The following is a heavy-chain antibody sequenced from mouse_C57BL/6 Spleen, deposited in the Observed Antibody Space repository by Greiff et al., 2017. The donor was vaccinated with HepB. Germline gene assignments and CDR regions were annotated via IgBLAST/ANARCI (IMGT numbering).Heavy chain of an antibody. J-gene: IGHJ1*03. D-gene: IGHD1-1*01. V-gene: IGHV1-26*01. CDR2: INPNNGGT. CDR3: ARGLITTVADWYFDV. CDR1: GYTFTDYY. Sequence: EVQLQQSGPELVKPGASVKISCKASGYTFTDYYMNWVKQSHGKSLEWIGDINPNNGGTSYNQKFKGKATLTVDKSSSTAYRELRSLTAEDSAVYYCARGLITTVADWYFDVWGTGTTVTVSS.